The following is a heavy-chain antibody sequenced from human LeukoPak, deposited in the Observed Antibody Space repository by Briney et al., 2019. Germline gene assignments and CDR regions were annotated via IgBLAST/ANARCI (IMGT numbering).Heavy chain of an antibody. CDR3: AKDKSRFLEWLPFDY. V-gene: IGHV3-9*01. D-gene: IGHD3-3*01. CDR2: ISWNSGSI. J-gene: IGHJ4*02. Sequence: GGSLRLSCAASGFTFDTFAMHWVRQAPGKGLEWVSGISWNSGSIGYADSVKGRFTISRDNAKNSLYLQMNSLRAEDTALYYCAKDKSRFLEWLPFDYWGQGTLVTVSS. CDR1: GFTFDTFA.